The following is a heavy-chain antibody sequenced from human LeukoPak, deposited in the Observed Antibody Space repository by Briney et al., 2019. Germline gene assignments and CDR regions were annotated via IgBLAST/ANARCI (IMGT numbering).Heavy chain of an antibody. CDR3: ARGKWEQGAFDI. D-gene: IGHD1-26*01. CDR1: GGSISSSSYY. V-gene: IGHV4-39*07. J-gene: IGHJ3*02. Sequence: PSETLSLTCTVSGGSISSSSYYWGWIRQPPGKGLEWIGSIYYSGSTYYNPSLKSRVTISVDTSKNQFSLKLSSVTAADTAVYYCARGKWEQGAFDIWGQGTMVTVSS. CDR2: IYYSGST.